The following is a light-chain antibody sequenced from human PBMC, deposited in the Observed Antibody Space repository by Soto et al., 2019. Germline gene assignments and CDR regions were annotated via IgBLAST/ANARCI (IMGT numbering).Light chain of an antibody. CDR2: GAS. V-gene: IGKV3-20*01. CDR1: QSISSTY. J-gene: IGKJ3*01. Sequence: EIVLTQSPGTLSLSPGERATLSCRARQSISSTYLAWYQKKPGQAPRLLLYGASSRATGIPDRFSGTGSGRDFTLTISRLEPEDSAVYYRQQYGSSSFAFGPGTKVQIK. CDR3: QQYGSSSFA.